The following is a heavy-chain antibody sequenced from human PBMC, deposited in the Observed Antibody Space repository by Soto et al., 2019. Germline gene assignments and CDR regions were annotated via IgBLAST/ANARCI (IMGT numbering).Heavy chain of an antibody. V-gene: IGHV3-21*01. CDR3: ARDTRLGITGIFDY. D-gene: IGHD1-20*01. Sequence: PGGSLRLSCAASGFTFSSYSMNWVRQAPGKGLEWVSSISSSSSYIYYADSVKGRFTISRDNAKNSLYLQMNSLRAEDTAVYYCARDTRLGITGIFDYWGQGTLVTVSS. CDR2: ISSSSSYI. J-gene: IGHJ4*02. CDR1: GFTFSSYS.